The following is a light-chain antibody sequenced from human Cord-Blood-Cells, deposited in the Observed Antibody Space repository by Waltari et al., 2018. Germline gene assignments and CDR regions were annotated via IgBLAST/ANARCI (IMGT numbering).Light chain of an antibody. V-gene: IGLV2-14*01. CDR3: SSYTSSSTFGV. CDR1: SSDVGGYNY. Sequence: QSALTQPASVSGSPGQSITISCTGTSSDVGGYNYVSWYQQHPGKAPKLMIYDVSKRPSGVSTRFSGSKSGDTASLPISGLQAEDEADYYCSSYTSSSTFGVFGTGTKVTVL. J-gene: IGLJ1*01. CDR2: DVS.